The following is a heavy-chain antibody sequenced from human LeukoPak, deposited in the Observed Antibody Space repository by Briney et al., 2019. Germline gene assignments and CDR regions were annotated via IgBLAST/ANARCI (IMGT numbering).Heavy chain of an antibody. D-gene: IGHD5-18*01. CDR1: GFTVSSNN. CDR2: IYSGGTT. Sequence: GGSLRLSCAASGFTVSSNNLNWVRQAPGKGLEWVSVIYSGGTTFYAVSVKGRFTISRDNSKNMLYLQMNSLRAEDTAVYYCARAEVDTTMITPVNYYGMDVWGQGTTVTVSS. CDR3: ARAEVDTTMITPVNYYGMDV. V-gene: IGHV3-53*01. J-gene: IGHJ6*02.